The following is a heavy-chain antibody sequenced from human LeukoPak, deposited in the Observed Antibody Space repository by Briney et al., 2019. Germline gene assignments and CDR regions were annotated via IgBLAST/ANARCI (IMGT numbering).Heavy chain of an antibody. CDR2: INHSGST. CDR3: ARHQSGSGAFDI. J-gene: IGHJ3*02. D-gene: IGHD3-10*01. CDR1: GGSFSGFY. Sequence: SETLSLTCAVYGGSFSGFYWSWIRQPPGRGLEWIGEINHSGSTNYNPSLKSRLTISVDTSKNQFSLKLSSVTAADTAVYYCARHQSGSGAFDIWGQGTMVTVSS. V-gene: IGHV4-34*01.